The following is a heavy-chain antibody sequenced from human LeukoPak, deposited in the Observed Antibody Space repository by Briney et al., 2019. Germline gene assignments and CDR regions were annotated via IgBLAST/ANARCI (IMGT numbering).Heavy chain of an antibody. CDR3: ARDSLIRWLQFGGYYYYGMDV. D-gene: IGHD5-24*01. CDR2: IIPIFGTA. Sequence: SVKVSCKASGGTFSSYAISWVRQAPGQGLEWMGGIIPIFGTANYAQKLQGRVTMTTDTSTSTAYMELRSLRSDDTAVYYCARDSLIRWLQFGGYYYYGMDVWGQGTTVTVSS. V-gene: IGHV1-69*05. J-gene: IGHJ6*02. CDR1: GGTFSSYA.